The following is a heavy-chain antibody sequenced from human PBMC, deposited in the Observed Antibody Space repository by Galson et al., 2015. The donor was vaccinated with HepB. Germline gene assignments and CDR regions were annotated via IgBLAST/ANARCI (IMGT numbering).Heavy chain of an antibody. V-gene: IGHV1-69*13. Sequence: SVKVSCKASGGTFSSYAISWVRQAPGQGLEWMGGIIPIFGTANYAQKFQGRVTITADESTSTAYMELSSLRSEDTAVYYCARDEGYSSGWYPFDYWGQGTLVTVSS. CDR3: ARDEGYSSGWYPFDY. CDR2: IIPIFGTA. CDR1: GGTFSSYA. J-gene: IGHJ4*02. D-gene: IGHD6-19*01.